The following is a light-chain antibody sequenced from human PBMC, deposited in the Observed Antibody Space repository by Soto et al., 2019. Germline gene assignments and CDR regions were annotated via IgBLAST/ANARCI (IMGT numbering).Light chain of an antibody. J-gene: IGKJ4*01. CDR3: QQYSNWPLT. CDR1: QSVSSN. V-gene: IGKV3-15*01. CDR2: GAS. Sequence: EIVMTQSPATLSVSPGERTTLSCRASQSVSSNLAGYQQKPGQAPRLLIYGASTRATGIPARFSGSGSGTEFTLTISSLQSEDFAIYYCQQYSNWPLTFGGGTKVEIK.